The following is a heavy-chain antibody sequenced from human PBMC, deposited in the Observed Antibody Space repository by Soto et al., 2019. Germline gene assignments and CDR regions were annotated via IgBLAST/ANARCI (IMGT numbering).Heavy chain of an antibody. Sequence: SETLSLTCAVYGGSFSGYYWSWIRQPPGKGLEWIGEINHSGSTNYNPSLKSRVTISVDTSKNQFSLKLSSVTAADTAVYYCARGPPYLWGGYYTSNWFDPWGQGTLVTVS. J-gene: IGHJ5*02. CDR2: INHSGST. CDR1: GGSFSGYY. V-gene: IGHV4-34*01. D-gene: IGHD3-3*01. CDR3: ARGPPYLWGGYYTSNWFDP.